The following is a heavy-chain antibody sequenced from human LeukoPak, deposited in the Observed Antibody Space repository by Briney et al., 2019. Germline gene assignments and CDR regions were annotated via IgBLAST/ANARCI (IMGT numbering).Heavy chain of an antibody. V-gene: IGHV3-23*01. CDR3: AKTQLWEQWLGPYYFDY. J-gene: IGHJ4*02. CDR2: ISGSGGST. Sequence: PGGSLRLSCAASGFTFSSYAMSWVRQAPGKGLEWVSAISGSGGSTYYADSVKGRFTISRGNSKNTLYLQMNSLRAEDTAVYYCAKTQLWEQWLGPYYFDYWGQGTLVTVSS. CDR1: GFTFSSYA. D-gene: IGHD6-19*01.